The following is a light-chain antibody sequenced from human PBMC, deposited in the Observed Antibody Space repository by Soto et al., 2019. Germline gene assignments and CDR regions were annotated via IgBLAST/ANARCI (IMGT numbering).Light chain of an antibody. J-gene: IGKJ5*01. CDR2: LGS. CDR3: MQALQTPVT. CDR1: QSLLHSNAYNY. V-gene: IGKV2-28*01. Sequence: DIVMTQSPLSLPVTPGEPASISCRSSQSLLHSNAYNYLDWYLQKPGQSPQLLIYLGSNRASGVPDRFSGSGSGTDFTLEISRVEAEDVGVYYCMQALQTPVTFGQGTRLEMK.